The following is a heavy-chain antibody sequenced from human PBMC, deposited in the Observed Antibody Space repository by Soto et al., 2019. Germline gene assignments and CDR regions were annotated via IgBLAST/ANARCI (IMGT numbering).Heavy chain of an antibody. CDR1: GFTFSSYA. Sequence: GGSLRLSCAASGFTFSSYAMNWVRQAQGKGLEWVSAISGSGASTYYADSVKGRFTISRDNSRHTLYLQTNTLRADDTTVYHCAKAMKPFCSSSIPGWGQGSLVTVSS. J-gene: IGHJ4*02. CDR2: ISGSGAST. D-gene: IGHD6-6*01. V-gene: IGHV3-23*01. CDR3: AKAMKPFCSSSIPG.